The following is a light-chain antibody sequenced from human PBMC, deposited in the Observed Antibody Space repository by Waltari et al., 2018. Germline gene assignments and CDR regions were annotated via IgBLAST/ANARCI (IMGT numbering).Light chain of an antibody. CDR2: EVT. J-gene: IGLJ3*02. CDR1: STAVAGYDP. CDR3: SSYAGGSSLM. Sequence: QSALTQPPSASGSPGQSITISCTGLSTAVAGYDPVLRYQQHPGKAPKLLIYEVTKRPSGVPDRFSGSKSDNTASLAVSGLQAEDEADYYCSSYAGGSSLMFGGGTKLTVL. V-gene: IGLV2-8*01.